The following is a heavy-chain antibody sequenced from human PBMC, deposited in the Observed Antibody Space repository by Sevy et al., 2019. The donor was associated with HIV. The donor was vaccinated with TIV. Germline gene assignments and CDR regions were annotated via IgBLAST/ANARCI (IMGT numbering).Heavy chain of an antibody. CDR2: INHSGST. CDR3: ARHCSGTSCSHAFDI. CDR1: GGSFSGYY. Sequence: SETLSLTCAVYGGSFSGYYWSWIRQPPGKGLEWIGEINHSGSTNYNPSLKSRVTISGDTSKNQFSLELISVTAADTAVYYCARHCSGTSCSHAFDIWGQGTMVTVSS. D-gene: IGHD2-2*01. V-gene: IGHV4-34*01. J-gene: IGHJ3*02.